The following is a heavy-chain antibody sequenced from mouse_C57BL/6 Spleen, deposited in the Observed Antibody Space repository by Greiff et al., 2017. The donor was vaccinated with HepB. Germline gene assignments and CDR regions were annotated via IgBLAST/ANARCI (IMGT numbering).Heavy chain of an antibody. CDR1: GFTFSSYG. D-gene: IGHD5-1*01. V-gene: IGHV5-6*02. CDR2: ISSGGSYT. CDR3: ARRSTSYAMDY. Sequence: EVMLVESGGDLVKPGGSLKLSCSASGFTFSSYGMSWVRQTPDKRLEWVATISSGGSYTYYPDSVKGRFTISRDNAKNTLYLQMSSLKSEDTAMYYCARRSTSYAMDYWGQGTSVTVSS. J-gene: IGHJ4*01.